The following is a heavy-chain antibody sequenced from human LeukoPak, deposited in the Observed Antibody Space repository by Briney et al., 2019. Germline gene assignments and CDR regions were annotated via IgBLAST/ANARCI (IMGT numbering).Heavy chain of an antibody. J-gene: IGHJ6*03. CDR2: INGNGAAT. CDR3: ANGLAASGNFLLRDYYYFIDV. D-gene: IGHD1-26*01. V-gene: IGHV3-23*01. Sequence: GGSLRLSCAASGFTFSTYGMHWVRQAPGKGLEWVSTINGNGAATYYADSFKGRFLISRDDSKSTVYLRMNKLRVEDSGLYYCANGLAASGNFLLRDYYYFIDVRGKGTTVIVS. CDR1: GFTFSTYG.